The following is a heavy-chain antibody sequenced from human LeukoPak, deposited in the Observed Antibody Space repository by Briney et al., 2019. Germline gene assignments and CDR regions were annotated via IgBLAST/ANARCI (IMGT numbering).Heavy chain of an antibody. Sequence: PSETLSLTCTVSGGSISSGSYYWSWIRQPAGKGLEWIGRIYTSGSTNYNPSLKSRVTISVDTSKNQFSLKLSSVTAADTAVHYCARESRGYSYGYDYWGQGTLVTVSS. CDR1: GGSISSGSYY. J-gene: IGHJ4*02. V-gene: IGHV4-61*02. D-gene: IGHD5-18*01. CDR3: ARESRGYSYGYDY. CDR2: IYTSGST.